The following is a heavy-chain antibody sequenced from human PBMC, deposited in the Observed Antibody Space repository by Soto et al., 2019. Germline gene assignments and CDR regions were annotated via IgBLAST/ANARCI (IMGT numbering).Heavy chain of an antibody. CDR2: IKSKTDGGTT. CDR1: GFTCSNAW. V-gene: IGHV3-15*07. D-gene: IGHD3-22*01. Sequence: GGSLRLSCAASGFTCSNAWMNWVGQAPGKGLEWVGRIKSKTDGGTTDYAAPVKGRFTISRDDSKNTLYLQMNSLKTEDTAVYYCTTDLYYYDRKAPHYRGPGTLVTLSS. J-gene: IGHJ4*02. CDR3: TTDLYYYDRKAPHY.